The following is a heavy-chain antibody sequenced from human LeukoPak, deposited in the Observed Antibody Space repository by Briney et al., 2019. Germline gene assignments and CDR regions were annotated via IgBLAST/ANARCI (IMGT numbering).Heavy chain of an antibody. J-gene: IGHJ2*01. Sequence: SVKVSCKTSGGTFSTYAINWVRQAPGQGLEWMGGIIPIFGTANYAQKFQGRVTITADKSTSTAYMELSSLRSEDTAVYYCARRYCTNGVCYSRDWYFDLWGRGTLVTVSS. CDR1: GGTFSTYA. D-gene: IGHD2-8*01. CDR3: ARRYCTNGVCYSRDWYFDL. V-gene: IGHV1-69*06. CDR2: IIPIFGTA.